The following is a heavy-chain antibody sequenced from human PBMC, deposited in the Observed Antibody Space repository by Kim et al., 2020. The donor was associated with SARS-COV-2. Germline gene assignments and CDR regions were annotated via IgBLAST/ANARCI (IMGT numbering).Heavy chain of an antibody. CDR1: GFTFSSYA. J-gene: IGHJ4*02. CDR3: AKNPRGMEWLLWGYYFDY. CDR2: ISGSGGST. V-gene: IGHV3-23*01. D-gene: IGHD3-3*01. Sequence: GGSLRLSCAASGFTFSSYAMSWVRQAPGKGLEWVSAISGSGGSTYYADSVKGRFTISRDNSKNTLYLQMNSLRAEDTAVYYCAKNPRGMEWLLWGYYFDYWGQGTLVTVSS.